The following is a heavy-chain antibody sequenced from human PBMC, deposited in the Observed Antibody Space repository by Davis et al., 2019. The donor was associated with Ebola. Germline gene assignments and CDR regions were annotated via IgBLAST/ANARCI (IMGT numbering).Heavy chain of an antibody. Sequence: GSLRLSCAVYGASFSSYYWSWIRQPPGKGLEWIGYIYYSGSTNYNPSLKSRVTISVDTSKNQFSLKLSSVTAADTAVYYCARERYGTTWDYYYYGMDVWGQGTTVTVSS. V-gene: IGHV4-59*01. J-gene: IGHJ6*02. D-gene: IGHD1-7*01. CDR1: GASFSSYY. CDR3: ARERYGTTWDYYYYGMDV. CDR2: IYYSGST.